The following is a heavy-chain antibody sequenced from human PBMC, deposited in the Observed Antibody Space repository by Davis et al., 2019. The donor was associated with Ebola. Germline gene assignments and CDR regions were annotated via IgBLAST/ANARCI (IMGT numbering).Heavy chain of an antibody. CDR2: INSDGSST. CDR1: GFTFSSYW. D-gene: IGHD3-10*01. V-gene: IGHV3-74*01. CDR3: TSWFRDLDY. J-gene: IGHJ4*02. Sequence: GESLKISCAASGFTFSSYWMHWVRQAPGKGLVWVSRINSDGSSTSYADSVKGRFTISRDNAKNTLYLQMNSLKTEDTAVYYCTSWFRDLDYWGQGTLVTVSS.